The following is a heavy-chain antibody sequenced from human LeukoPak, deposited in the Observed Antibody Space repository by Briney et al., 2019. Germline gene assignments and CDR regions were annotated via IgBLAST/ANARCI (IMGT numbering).Heavy chain of an antibody. Sequence: PGGSLRLSCAASGFTVSSNYMSWVRPAPGKGLEWVSVIYSGGSTFYADSVKGRFTISRDTSKNTLFLQMNSLRAEDTAVYYCARDPVGAIGYGMDVWGQGTTVTVSS. CDR1: GFTVSSNY. V-gene: IGHV3-66*01. CDR3: ARDPVGAIGYGMDV. CDR2: IYSGGST. D-gene: IGHD1-26*01. J-gene: IGHJ6*02.